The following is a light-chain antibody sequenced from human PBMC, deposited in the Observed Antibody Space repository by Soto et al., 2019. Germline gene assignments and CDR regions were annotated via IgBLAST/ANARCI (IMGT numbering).Light chain of an antibody. CDR1: SSVVGSYNL. V-gene: IGLV2-23*02. Sequence: QSVLTQPVSVSGSPGQSITISCTGTSSVVGSYNLVSWYQQHPGKAPKLMIYEVSKRPSGVSNRFSGSKSGNTASLTISGLQAEDEADYYCCSYAGSSFYVFGTGTKVTVL. CDR3: CSYAGSSFYV. CDR2: EVS. J-gene: IGLJ1*01.